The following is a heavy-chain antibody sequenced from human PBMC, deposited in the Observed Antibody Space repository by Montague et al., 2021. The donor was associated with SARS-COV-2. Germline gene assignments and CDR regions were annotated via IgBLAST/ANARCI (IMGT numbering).Heavy chain of an antibody. CDR1: GGSISSSNYY. D-gene: IGHD3-22*01. CDR3: ASPTSYYDSSGSDAFDI. V-gene: IGHV4-39*02. CDR2: IYYSGST. J-gene: IGHJ3*02. Sequence: SETLSLTCTVSGGSISSSNYYWGWIRQPPGKGLVWIVSIYYSGSTYYTPSLKSRVTISVDTSKNHLSLKLSSVTAADTAVYYCASPTSYYDSSGSDAFDIWGQGTMVTVSS.